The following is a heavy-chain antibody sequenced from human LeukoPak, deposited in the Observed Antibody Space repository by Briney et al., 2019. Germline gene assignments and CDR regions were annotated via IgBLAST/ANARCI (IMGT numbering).Heavy chain of an antibody. CDR3: ANVPRSTVSY. CDR2: LNEDGSVK. V-gene: IGHV3-7*01. Sequence: PGGSLRLSCAASEFSFSTNWMHWVRPTPGKGLEWVAELNEDGSVKYYVDSVKGRFTISRDNAKSLLFLQMYSLRTEDTGVYFCANVPRSTVSYWGRGTLVTVSS. J-gene: IGHJ4*02. CDR1: EFSFSTNW. D-gene: IGHD2-2*01.